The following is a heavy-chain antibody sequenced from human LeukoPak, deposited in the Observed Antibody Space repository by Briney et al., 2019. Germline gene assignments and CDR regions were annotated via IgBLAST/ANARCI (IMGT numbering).Heavy chain of an antibody. CDR3: ARGKAPTYYYGSGSSRPFDY. V-gene: IGHV4-34*01. Sequence: SDTQALIHGVYVRPFRGYYWSWTRHPPAKGLEGMREINQSGSTNHYTSLKSRVAISVDTSKNRFSLKLSSVTAADTAVYYCARGKAPTYYYGSGSSRPFDYWGQGTLVTVSS. D-gene: IGHD3-10*01. CDR1: VRPFRGYY. CDR2: INQSGST. J-gene: IGHJ4*02.